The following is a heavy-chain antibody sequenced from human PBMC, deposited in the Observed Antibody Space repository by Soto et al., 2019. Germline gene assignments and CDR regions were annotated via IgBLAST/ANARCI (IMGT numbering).Heavy chain of an antibody. CDR1: GGSITTYQ. Sequence: PSETLSLTCTVSGGSITTYQWSWIRQPPGKGLEWIGGYSGFTNYNPSLESRATISVDHSKNQFFLTLRSVTAADTAVYYCARDYGDYSFFYDYWGKGALVTVSS. V-gene: IGHV4-59*01. J-gene: IGHJ4*02. D-gene: IGHD4-17*01. CDR3: ARDYGDYSFFYDY. CDR2: YSGFT.